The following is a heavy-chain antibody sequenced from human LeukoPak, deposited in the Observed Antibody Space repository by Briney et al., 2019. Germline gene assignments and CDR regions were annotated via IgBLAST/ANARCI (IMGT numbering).Heavy chain of an antibody. CDR1: GFTFSSYS. V-gene: IGHV3-48*01. Sequence: GGSLRLSCAASGFTFSSYSMNWVRQAPGKGLEWVSYISSSSSTIYYADSVKGRFTISRDNSKNTLYLQMNSLRAEDTAVYYCARARGAATSGFDYWGQGTLVTVSS. J-gene: IGHJ4*02. CDR2: ISSSSSTI. D-gene: IGHD3-10*01. CDR3: ARARGAATSGFDY.